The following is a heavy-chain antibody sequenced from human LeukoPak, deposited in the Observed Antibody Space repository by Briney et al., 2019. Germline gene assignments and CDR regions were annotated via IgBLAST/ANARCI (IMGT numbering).Heavy chain of an antibody. D-gene: IGHD6-19*01. J-gene: IGHJ4*02. CDR3: AGAKRAVESTFDY. Sequence: SETLSLTCTVSGDSISDYYWSWIRQPAGRGLEWIGRIFTTENTDYNPSLTSRVTMSIDTSKNQFSLELRSVTAADTAVYYCAGAKRAVESTFDYWGQGTLVTVSS. CDR2: IFTTENT. V-gene: IGHV4-4*07. CDR1: GDSISDYY.